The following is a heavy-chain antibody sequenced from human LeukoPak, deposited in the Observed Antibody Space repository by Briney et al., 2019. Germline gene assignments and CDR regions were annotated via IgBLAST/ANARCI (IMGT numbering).Heavy chain of an antibody. J-gene: IGHJ2*01. D-gene: IGHD3-3*02. V-gene: IGHV3-53*01. CDR1: GFSVSLNY. Sequence: PGGSLRLSCAASGFSVSLNYMNWVRQAPGKGLEWVSILYNGSDTYYADSVKGRFTISRDSSKNMLFLHMNSLRAEDTAVYYCARVGDHFHWYLDLWGRGTLVTVSS. CDR3: ARVGDHFHWYLDL. CDR2: LYNGSDT.